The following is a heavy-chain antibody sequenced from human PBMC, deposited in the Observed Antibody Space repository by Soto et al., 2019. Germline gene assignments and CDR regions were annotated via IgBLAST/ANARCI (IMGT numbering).Heavy chain of an antibody. CDR3: AKGHASGDSVVYLDY. J-gene: IGHJ4*02. CDR2: ISGSGGRT. Sequence: GGSLRLSCAASGFTFSSYAMNWVRQAPGKGLEWVSSISGSGGRTLYADSLKGRLTISRDNSKNTLYLQMNSLRVEDTAIYFCAKGHASGDSVVYLDYWGQGTLVTVSS. V-gene: IGHV3-23*01. CDR1: GFTFSSYA. D-gene: IGHD4-17*01.